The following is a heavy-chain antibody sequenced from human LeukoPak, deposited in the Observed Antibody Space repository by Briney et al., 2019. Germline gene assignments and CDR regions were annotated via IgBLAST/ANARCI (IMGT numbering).Heavy chain of an antibody. CDR3: ARTTSLTASGYDY. Sequence: ASAKVSCKTSGYTFTSYHINWVRQATGQGLEWMGWMNPYSGDRGYAQKFQGRVSITSDTSIGTAYMELSSLRSDDTAVYFFARTTSLTASGYDYWGQGTLVTVSS. V-gene: IGHV1-8*03. D-gene: IGHD4-17*01. CDR2: MNPYSGDR. J-gene: IGHJ4*02. CDR1: GYTFTSYH.